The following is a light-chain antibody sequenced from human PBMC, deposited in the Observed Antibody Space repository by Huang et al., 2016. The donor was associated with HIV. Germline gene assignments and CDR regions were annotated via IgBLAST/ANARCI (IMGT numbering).Light chain of an antibody. J-gene: IGKJ1*01. CDR1: QSVFNNNY. CDR2: GAS. V-gene: IGKV3-20*01. Sequence: EIVLTQSPGILSLSPGESATLSGRASQSVFNNNYLAWYQQKPGQAPRLLIFGASSTATGISDRFRGSGSGTDFTLTISRLEPEDFAVYYCQQYGSSLAFGPGTKVEIK. CDR3: QQYGSSLA.